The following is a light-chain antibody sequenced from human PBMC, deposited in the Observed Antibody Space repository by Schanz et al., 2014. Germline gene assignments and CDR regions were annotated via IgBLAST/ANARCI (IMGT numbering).Light chain of an antibody. Sequence: IQLTQSPSSLSASVGDRVSITCRANEGISSHLAWYQQKPGKAPNLLIYAASTLQSGVPSRFSGSGSGTDFSLTISSLQHEEFATYYCQQLNSYPLTFGGGTKVEIK. CDR2: AAS. CDR1: EGISSH. CDR3: QQLNSYPLT. V-gene: IGKV1-9*01. J-gene: IGKJ4*01.